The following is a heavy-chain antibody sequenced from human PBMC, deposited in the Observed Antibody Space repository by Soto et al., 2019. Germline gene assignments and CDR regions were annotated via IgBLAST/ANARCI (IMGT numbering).Heavy chain of an antibody. V-gene: IGHV4-31*03. D-gene: IGHD3-3*01. Sequence: SETLSLTCTVSGGSFNSGGYYWSWIRQHPGKGLEWLGYIDHSGYTFYNPSLQSRIILSMDTSKNQFSLKLSSATAADTAVYFCARKQAGFFYGIDYWGQGTLVT. CDR3: ARKQAGFFYGIDY. CDR1: GGSFNSGGYY. CDR2: IDHSGYT. J-gene: IGHJ4*02.